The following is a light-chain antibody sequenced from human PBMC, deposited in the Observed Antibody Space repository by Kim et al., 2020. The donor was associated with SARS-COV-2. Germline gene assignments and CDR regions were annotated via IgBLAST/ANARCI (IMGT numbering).Light chain of an antibody. CDR3: QQYQTYPWT. Sequence: AAVGDRVTITSRASQTISSWWAWYQQKPGKAPKVLIYKASVLQSGVPSRFSGSESGTEFTLTISSLQPEDSATYYCQQYQTYPWTFGQGTKVDIK. CDR1: QTISSW. V-gene: IGKV1-5*03. CDR2: KAS. J-gene: IGKJ1*01.